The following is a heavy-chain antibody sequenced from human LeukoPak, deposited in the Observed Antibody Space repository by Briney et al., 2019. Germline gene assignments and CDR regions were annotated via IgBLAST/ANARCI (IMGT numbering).Heavy chain of an antibody. CDR2: IYYSGST. CDR1: GGSISSGGYY. V-gene: IGHV4-31*03. CDR3: ARAYYDFWSGYYLNY. Sequence: TLSLTCTVSGGSISSGGYYWSWIRQHPGKGLEWIGYIYYSGSTYYNPSLKSRVTISVDTSKNQFSLKLSSVTAADTAVYYCARAYYDFWSGYYLNYWGQGTLVTVSS. J-gene: IGHJ4*02. D-gene: IGHD3-3*01.